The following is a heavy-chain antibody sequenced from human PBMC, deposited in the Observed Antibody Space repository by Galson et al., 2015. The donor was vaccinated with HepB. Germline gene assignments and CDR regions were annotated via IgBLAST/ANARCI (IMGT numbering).Heavy chain of an antibody. J-gene: IGHJ4*02. CDR2: ISWNSGSI. Sequence: SLRLSCAASGFTFDDYAMHWVRQAPGKGLEWVSGISWNSGSIGYADSVKGRFTISRDNAKNSLYLQMNSLRAEDTALYYCAKGGYSGSYYPLDYWGQGTLVTVSS. D-gene: IGHD1-26*01. V-gene: IGHV3-9*01. CDR1: GFTFDDYA. CDR3: AKGGYSGSYYPLDY.